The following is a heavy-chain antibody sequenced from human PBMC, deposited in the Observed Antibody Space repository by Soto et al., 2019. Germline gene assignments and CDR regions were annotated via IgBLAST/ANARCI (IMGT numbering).Heavy chain of an antibody. CDR3: AKNSESSAYSSFDY. CDR1: GFTFSSYA. J-gene: IGHJ4*02. V-gene: IGHV3-64*01. Sequence: GGSLRLSCAASGFTFSSYAMHWVRQAPGKGLEYVSAISSNGGSTYYANSVKGRFTISRDNSKNTLYLQMGSLRAEDTAVYYCAKNSESSAYSSFDYWGQGTLVTVSS. CDR2: ISSNGGST. D-gene: IGHD3-22*01.